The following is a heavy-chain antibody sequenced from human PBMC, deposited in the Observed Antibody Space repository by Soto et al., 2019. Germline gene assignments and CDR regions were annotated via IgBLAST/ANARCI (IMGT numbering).Heavy chain of an antibody. D-gene: IGHD2-21*02. CDR3: VREGDVPYYYYGMDV. Sequence: PGGSLRLSCVASGFTFSNYGMHWVRQGPGKGLEWVAVILNDGSDTYYADSVQGRFTVSRDNSKNTMYLQINSLRADDTAVYYCVREGDVPYYYYGMDVWGQGTPVTVSS. CDR1: GFTFSNYG. CDR2: ILNDGSDT. V-gene: IGHV3-30*03. J-gene: IGHJ6*02.